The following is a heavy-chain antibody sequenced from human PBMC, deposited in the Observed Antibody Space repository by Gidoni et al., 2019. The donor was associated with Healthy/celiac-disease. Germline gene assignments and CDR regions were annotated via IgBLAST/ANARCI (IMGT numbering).Heavy chain of an antibody. Sequence: QVQLVQSGAAVKTPGSSVKVSCKASGGTFTSYAIHWGRQATGQGLEWMGGIIPIFGTANYAQKFQGRVTITADKSTSTAYMELSSLRSEDTAVYYCARVVVVPAAMPAVYYYYYMDVWGKGTTVTVSS. CDR3: ARVVVVPAAMPAVYYYYYMDV. V-gene: IGHV1-69*06. CDR1: GGTFTSYA. CDR2: IIPIFGTA. J-gene: IGHJ6*03. D-gene: IGHD2-2*01.